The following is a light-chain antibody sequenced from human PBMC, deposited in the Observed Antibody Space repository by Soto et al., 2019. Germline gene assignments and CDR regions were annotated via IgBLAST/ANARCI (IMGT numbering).Light chain of an antibody. CDR3: QQFNSYSWT. Sequence: DIQMTQSPSTLSASVGDRVTITCRASQSISSWLAWYQQKPGKAPKLLIYAASTLQSGVPSRFSGSGSGTEFTLTISSLQADDFATYYCQQFNSYSWTFGQGTKVDIK. J-gene: IGKJ1*01. CDR1: QSISSW. V-gene: IGKV1-5*01. CDR2: AAS.